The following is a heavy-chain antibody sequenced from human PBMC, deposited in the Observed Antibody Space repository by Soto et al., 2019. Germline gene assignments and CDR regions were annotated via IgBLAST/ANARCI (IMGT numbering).Heavy chain of an antibody. CDR1: GGSISSYY. J-gene: IGHJ4*02. CDR2: IYYSGST. D-gene: IGHD3-3*01. Sequence: KSSETLSLTCTASGGSISSYYWSWIRQPPGKGLEWIGYIYYSGSTNYNPSLKSRVTISVDTSKNQFSLKLSSVTAADTAVYYCARVAVFWSGYPYYFDYWGQGTLVTVSS. CDR3: ARVAVFWSGYPYYFDY. V-gene: IGHV4-59*01.